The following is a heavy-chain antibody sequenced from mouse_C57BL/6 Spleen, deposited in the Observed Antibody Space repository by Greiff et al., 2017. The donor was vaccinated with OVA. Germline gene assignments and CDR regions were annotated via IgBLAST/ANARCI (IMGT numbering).Heavy chain of an antibody. D-gene: IGHD2-4*01. V-gene: IGHV10-1*01. CDR2: IRSKSNNYAT. CDR1: GFSFNTYA. Sequence: EVQGVESGGGLVQPKGSLKLSCAASGFSFNTYAMNWVRQAPGKGLEWVARIRSKSNNYATYYADSVKDRFTISRDDSESMLYLQMNNLKTEDTAMYYCVRHYDSSSAMDYWGQGTSVTVSS. CDR3: VRHYDSSSAMDY. J-gene: IGHJ4*01.